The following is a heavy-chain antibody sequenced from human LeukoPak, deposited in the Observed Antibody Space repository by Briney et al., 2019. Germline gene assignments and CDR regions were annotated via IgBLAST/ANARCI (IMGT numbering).Heavy chain of an antibody. J-gene: IGHJ3*02. V-gene: IGHV1-18*01. CDR3: ARDCGGDCSDAFDI. CDR2: ISAYNGNT. CDR1: GYTFTSYG. Sequence: ASVKVSCKASGYTFTSYGISWVRQAPGQGLEWMGWISAYNGNTNYAQKFQGRVTITRNTSINTAYMELSSLRSEDTAVYYCARDCGGDCSDAFDIWGQGTMVTVSS. D-gene: IGHD2-21*01.